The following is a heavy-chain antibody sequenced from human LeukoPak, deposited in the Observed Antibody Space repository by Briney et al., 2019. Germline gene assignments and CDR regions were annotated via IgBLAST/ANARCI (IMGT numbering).Heavy chain of an antibody. CDR2: IYYSGST. Sequence: SETLSLTCTVSGGSISSSSYYWGWIRQPPGKGLEWIGSIYYSGSTYYNPSLKSRVTISVDTSKNQFSLKLSSVTAADTAVYYCARDRGGGSYYYFDYWGQGTLVTVSS. CDR1: GGSISSSSYY. J-gene: IGHJ4*02. D-gene: IGHD1-26*01. CDR3: ARDRGGGSYYYFDY. V-gene: IGHV4-39*07.